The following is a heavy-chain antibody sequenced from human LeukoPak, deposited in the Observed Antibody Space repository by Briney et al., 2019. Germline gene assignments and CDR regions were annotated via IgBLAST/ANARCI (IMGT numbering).Heavy chain of an antibody. CDR2: ISAYNGDT. V-gene: IGHV1-18*01. D-gene: IGHD5-24*01. Sequence: ASVKVSCKASGYTFTSYGINWVRQAPGQGLEWMGWISAYNGDTNYAQKLQGRVTMTTDTSTSTAYMELRSLRSDDTAMYYCARMEMATAIFDYWGQGTLVTVSS. J-gene: IGHJ4*02. CDR3: ARMEMATAIFDY. CDR1: GYTFTSYG.